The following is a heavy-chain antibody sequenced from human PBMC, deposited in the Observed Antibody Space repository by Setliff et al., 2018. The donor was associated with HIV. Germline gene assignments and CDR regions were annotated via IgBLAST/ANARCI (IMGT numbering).Heavy chain of an antibody. CDR1: GYTFTSYD. CDR2: ISAYNGNT. D-gene: IGHD3-22*01. CDR3: AREIGDYYDSSGYYKADKFDY. V-gene: IGHV1-18*01. Sequence: GASVKVSCKASGYTFTSYDISWVRQAPGQGLEWMGWISAYNGNTNYAQKLQGRVTMTTDTSTSTAYMELRSLRSDDTAVYYCAREIGDYYDSSGYYKADKFDYWGQGTLVTVSS. J-gene: IGHJ4*02.